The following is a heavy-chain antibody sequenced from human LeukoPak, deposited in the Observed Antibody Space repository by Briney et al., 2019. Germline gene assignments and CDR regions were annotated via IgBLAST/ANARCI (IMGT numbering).Heavy chain of an antibody. Sequence: SETLSLTCTVSGGSISSYYWSWIRQPPGKGLEWIGYIYYSGSTNYNPSLKSRVTISVDTSKNQFSLKLSSVTAADTAVYYCARHSRDGYNYNRFDPWGQGTLVTVSS. CDR2: IYYSGST. CDR3: ARHSRDGYNYNRFDP. D-gene: IGHD5-12*01. J-gene: IGHJ5*02. CDR1: GGSISSYY. V-gene: IGHV4-59*08.